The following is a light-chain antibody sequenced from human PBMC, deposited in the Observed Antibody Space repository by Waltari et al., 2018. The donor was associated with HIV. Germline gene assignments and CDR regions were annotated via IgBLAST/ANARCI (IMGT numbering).Light chain of an antibody. Sequence: QSALPQPRSVSGSPGQSVTISCSGTSSDVGVYNYVSWYQQHQGKAPKLMIYDVSKRPSGVPDRVSGSKSGNTASLTISGLQAEDESDYYCCSYAGSYTWVFGGGTKLTVL. CDR2: DVS. CDR3: CSYAGSYTWV. J-gene: IGLJ3*02. V-gene: IGLV2-11*02. CDR1: SSDVGVYNY.